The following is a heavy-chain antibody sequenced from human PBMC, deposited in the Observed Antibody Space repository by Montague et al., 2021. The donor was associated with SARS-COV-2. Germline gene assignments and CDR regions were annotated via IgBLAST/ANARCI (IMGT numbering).Heavy chain of an antibody. D-gene: IGHD3-22*01. CDR2: IYYSGST. CDR3: ARGGGYYNYGLDV. Sequence: SDTLSLTCSVSSGSIISRGYYWGWIRQPPGKELEWIGYIYYSGSTDYSPSLKSRVTISLDTSKNQFSLKVTSVTAADTAVYYCARGGGYYNYGLDVWGPGTTVTVSS. J-gene: IGHJ6*02. CDR1: SGSIISRGYY. V-gene: IGHV4-61*08.